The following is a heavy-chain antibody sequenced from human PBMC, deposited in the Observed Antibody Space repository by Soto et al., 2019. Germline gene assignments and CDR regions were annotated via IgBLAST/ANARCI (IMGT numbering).Heavy chain of an antibody. V-gene: IGHV1-24*01. Sequence: ASVKVSCKVSGYTLTELSMHWVRQAPGKGIEWMGGFDPEDGETIYAQKFQGRVTMTEDTSTDTAYMELSSLRSEDTAVYYCATDLLLVGASYYWGQGTLVTVSS. CDR2: FDPEDGET. J-gene: IGHJ4*02. CDR3: ATDLLLVGASYY. D-gene: IGHD1-26*01. CDR1: GYTLTELS.